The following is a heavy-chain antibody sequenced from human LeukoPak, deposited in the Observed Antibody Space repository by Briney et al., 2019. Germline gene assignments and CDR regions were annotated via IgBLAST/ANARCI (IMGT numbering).Heavy chain of an antibody. Sequence: GGSLRLSCAASGFTFSSYWMSGVRQAPGKGLEWVANIKQDGSEKYYVDSVKGRFTISRDNAKNSLYLQMNSLRAEDTAVYYCARGNYYDSSGYSAYWGQGTLVTVSS. V-gene: IGHV3-7*01. CDR1: GFTFSSYW. J-gene: IGHJ4*02. CDR3: ARGNYYDSSGYSAY. D-gene: IGHD3-22*01. CDR2: IKQDGSEK.